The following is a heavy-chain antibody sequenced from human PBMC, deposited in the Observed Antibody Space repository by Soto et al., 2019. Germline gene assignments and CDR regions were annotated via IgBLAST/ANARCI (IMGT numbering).Heavy chain of an antibody. CDR2: IIPIFGTA. D-gene: IGHD3-9*01. CDR3: AIDRVGYFDCPLKKSCCSFGMDV. CDR1: GGTFSSYA. V-gene: IGHV1-69*01. Sequence: QVQLVQSGAEVKKPGSSVKVSCKASGGTFSSYAISWVRQAPGPGLEWMGGIIPIFGTANYAQKFQGRVTITADESTSTAHMELSSLRSEDTAVYYCAIDRVGYFDCPLKKSCCSFGMDVWGKGTTVTVSS. J-gene: IGHJ6*04.